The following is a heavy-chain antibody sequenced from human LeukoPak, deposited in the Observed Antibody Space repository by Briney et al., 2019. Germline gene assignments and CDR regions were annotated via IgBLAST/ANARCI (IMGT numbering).Heavy chain of an antibody. J-gene: IGHJ6*03. CDR1: GFTFSSYS. CDR2: NSNSRSTK. V-gene: IGHV3-48*01. D-gene: IGHD6-19*01. Sequence: GGSLRLSCAASGFTFSSYSMNWVRQAPGKGLEWVSFNSNSRSTKYYADSVKGRFTISSDNAKNSLYLQMNSLRAEDTAVYYCARVRSQPVADSYYYYMDVWGKGTTVTVSS. CDR3: ARVRSQPVADSYYYYMDV.